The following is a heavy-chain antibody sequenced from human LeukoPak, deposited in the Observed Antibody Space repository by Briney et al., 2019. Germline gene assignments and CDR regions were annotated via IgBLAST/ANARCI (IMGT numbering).Heavy chain of an antibody. J-gene: IGHJ4*02. CDR2: ISSSSSTI. V-gene: IGHV3-48*04. CDR1: GFTFSSYS. D-gene: IGHD6-13*01. Sequence: PGGSLRLSYAASGFTFSSYSMNWVRQAPGKGLEWVSYISSSSSTIYYADSVKGRFTISRDNAKNSLYLQMNSLRAEDTAVYYCARDLGPYSSSWLDYWGQGTLVTVSS. CDR3: ARDLGPYSSSWLDY.